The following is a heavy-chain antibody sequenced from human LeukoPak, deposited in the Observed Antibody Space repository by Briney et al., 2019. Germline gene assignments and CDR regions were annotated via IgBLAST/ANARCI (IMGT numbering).Heavy chain of an antibody. CDR3: ARATPKPTSGAFDI. J-gene: IGHJ3*02. D-gene: IGHD1-14*01. V-gene: IGHV3-7*01. Sequence: GGSLRLSCAASGFTFSSYWMSWVRQAPGKGLEWVANIKQDGSEKYYVDSVKGRFTISRDNAKNSLYLQMNSLRAEDTAVYYCARATPKPTSGAFDIWGQGTMVTVSS. CDR1: GFTFSSYW. CDR2: IKQDGSEK.